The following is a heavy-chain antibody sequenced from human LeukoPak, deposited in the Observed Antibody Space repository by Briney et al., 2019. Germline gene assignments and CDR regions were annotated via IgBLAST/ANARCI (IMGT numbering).Heavy chain of an antibody. CDR1: GFTFSSYG. D-gene: IGHD6-6*01. CDR2: ISNDGSNK. V-gene: IGHV3-30*03. J-gene: IGHJ4*02. CDR3: ARGGVYSTSAVDY. Sequence: GGSLRLSCSASGFTFSSYGMNWVRQAPGKGLEWVAVISNDGSNKYYADSVKGRFTISRDSSKNTLYLQMNSLRAEDTAVYYCARGGVYSTSAVDYWGQGTLVTVSS.